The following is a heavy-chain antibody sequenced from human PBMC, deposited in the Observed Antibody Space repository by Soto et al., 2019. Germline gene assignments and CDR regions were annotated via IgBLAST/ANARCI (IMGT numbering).Heavy chain of an antibody. D-gene: IGHD3-3*01. CDR1: GGSISSSSYY. J-gene: IGHJ4*02. CDR3: ARHKVTIFGVVIPPGY. Sequence: QLQLQESGPGLVKPSETLSLTCTVSGGSISSSSYYWGWIRQPPGKGLEWIGSIYYSGSTYYNPSLKSRVTISVDTSKNQFSLKLSSVTAADTAVYYCARHKVTIFGVVIPPGYWGQGTLVTVSS. CDR2: IYYSGST. V-gene: IGHV4-39*01.